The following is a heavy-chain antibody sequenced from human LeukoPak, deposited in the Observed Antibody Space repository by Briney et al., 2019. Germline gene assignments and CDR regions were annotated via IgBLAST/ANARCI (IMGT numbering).Heavy chain of an antibody. V-gene: IGHV3-7*03. CDR1: GFPFNSYW. J-gene: IGHJ4*02. CDR3: ARSVPYGTTWYGRSDF. CDR2: IRQDGNTK. D-gene: IGHD6-13*01. Sequence: GGSLRLSCAAAGFPFNSYWMTWVRQAPGKGLEWVANIRQDGNTKHYLDSVKGSFTISRDNAINSLYLQMNSLRAEDTAIYYCARSVPYGTTWYGRSDFWGQGTQVTVSS.